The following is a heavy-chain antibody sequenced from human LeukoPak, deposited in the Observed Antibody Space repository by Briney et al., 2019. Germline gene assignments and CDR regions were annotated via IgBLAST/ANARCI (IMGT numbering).Heavy chain of an antibody. V-gene: IGHV5-51*01. CDR2: IYPGDSDA. J-gene: IGHJ4*02. D-gene: IGHD1-26*01. Sequence: GESLKISCKGSGYSFTNYWIGGVRQMPGKGLKWMGIIYPGDSDARYSPSLQGQVTISADKSISTAYLQWSSLKASDTAMYYCARRRDLYSGSYYPFDYWGQGTLVTVSS. CDR3: ARRRDLYSGSYYPFDY. CDR1: GYSFTNYW.